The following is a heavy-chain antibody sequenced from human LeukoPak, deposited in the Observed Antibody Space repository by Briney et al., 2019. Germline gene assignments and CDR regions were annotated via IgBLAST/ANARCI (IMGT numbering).Heavy chain of an antibody. CDR2: INPSGGST. Sequence: ASVKVSCQASGYTFTSYYMHWVGQAPGQGLEWMGIINPSGGSTSYAQKFQGRVTMTRDTSTSTVYMELSSLRSEDTAVYYCARDRYYDSSGYSPDNWFDPWGQGTLVTVSS. V-gene: IGHV1-46*01. CDR3: ARDRYYDSSGYSPDNWFDP. CDR1: GYTFTSYY. J-gene: IGHJ5*02. D-gene: IGHD3-22*01.